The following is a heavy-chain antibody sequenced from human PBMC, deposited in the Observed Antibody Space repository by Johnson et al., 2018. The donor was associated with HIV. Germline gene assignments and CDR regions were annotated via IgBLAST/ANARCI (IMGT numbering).Heavy chain of an antibody. CDR3: AKDIGDGYNRWGAFDI. V-gene: IGHV3-33*03. CDR1: GFIFSDYG. CDR2: IWYDGSTK. D-gene: IGHD5-24*01. J-gene: IGHJ3*02. Sequence: QVQLVESGGGVVQPGRSLRLSCAASGFIFSDYGMHWVRQAPGKGLEWVALIWYDGSTKYELDSEKGRITISRDNSKNTLYLQMNSLRAEDTAVYYCAKDIGDGYNRWGAFDIWGQGTMVTVSS.